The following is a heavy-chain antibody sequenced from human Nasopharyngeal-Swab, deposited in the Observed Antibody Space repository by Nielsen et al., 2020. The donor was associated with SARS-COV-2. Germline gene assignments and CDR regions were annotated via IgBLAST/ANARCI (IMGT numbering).Heavy chain of an antibody. CDR3: AGVTWQLVGYYYYYGMDV. CDR2: SSVYNGNT. CDR1: GYTFTNYG. D-gene: IGHD1-26*01. V-gene: IGHV1-18*01. J-gene: IGHJ6*02. Sequence: ASVKVSCKASGYTFTNYGISWVRQAPGEGLEWMGWSSVYNGNTNYGQRVQGRVTMTTDTSTNTAYMELRSLRSDDTAVYYCAGVTWQLVGYYYYYGMDVWGQGTTVTVSS.